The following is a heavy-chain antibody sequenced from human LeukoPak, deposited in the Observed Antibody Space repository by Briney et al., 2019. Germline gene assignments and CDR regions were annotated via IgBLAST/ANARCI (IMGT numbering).Heavy chain of an antibody. CDR1: GYSFTCYW. D-gene: IGHD1-26*01. J-gene: IGHJ6*03. CDR2: LYPGDSDT. CDR3: ARVYSGSYFDYYYYMDV. V-gene: IGHV5-51*01. Sequence: GEALKISRKGSGYSFTCYWLGWVRQMPGKGLEWMVILYPGDSDTRYSPSFQGQVTISADKSISTAYLQWSSLKASDTAMYYCARVYSGSYFDYYYYMDVWGKGTTVTISS.